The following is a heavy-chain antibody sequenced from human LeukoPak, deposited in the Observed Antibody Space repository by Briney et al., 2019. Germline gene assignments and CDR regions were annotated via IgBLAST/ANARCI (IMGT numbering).Heavy chain of an antibody. J-gene: IGHJ4*02. CDR2: INPSGGST. V-gene: IGHV1-46*01. Sequence: GASAKVSCKASGYTFTSYYMHWVRQAPGQGLEWMGIINPSGGSTSYAQKFQGRVTMTRDMSTSTVYMELSSLRSEDTAVYYCARGYDYYYDSSGYHDYWGQGTLVTVSS. CDR3: ARGYDYYYDSSGYHDY. CDR1: GYTFTSYY. D-gene: IGHD3-22*01.